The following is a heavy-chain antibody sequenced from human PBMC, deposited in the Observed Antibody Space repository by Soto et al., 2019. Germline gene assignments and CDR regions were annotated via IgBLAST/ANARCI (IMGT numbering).Heavy chain of an antibody. CDR2: ITDNGGST. CDR3: AKERATTTAFDY. J-gene: IGHJ4*02. D-gene: IGHD4-17*01. Sequence: EVQLLESGGGLVQAGGSLRLSCAASGFTFSRDGMSWVRQAPGKGLEWVSLITDNGGSTYYADSVKGRFTISRDNTKNTLFLQMNSLRAEDTAVYYCAKERATTTAFDYWGQGALATVSS. V-gene: IGHV3-23*01. CDR1: GFTFSRDG.